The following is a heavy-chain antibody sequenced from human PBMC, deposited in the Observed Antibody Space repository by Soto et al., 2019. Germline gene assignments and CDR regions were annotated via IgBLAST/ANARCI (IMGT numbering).Heavy chain of an antibody. J-gene: IGHJ3*02. D-gene: IGHD1-26*01. CDR3: ARGSGMGAPDGSFDI. Sequence: SVKVSFKASGGTFSSYAISWVRQAPGQGLEWMGGIIPIFGTANYAQKFQGRVTITADKSTSTAYMELSSLRSEDTAVYYCARGSGMGAPDGSFDIWGQGTMVTVSS. CDR1: GGTFSSYA. CDR2: IIPIFGTA. V-gene: IGHV1-69*06.